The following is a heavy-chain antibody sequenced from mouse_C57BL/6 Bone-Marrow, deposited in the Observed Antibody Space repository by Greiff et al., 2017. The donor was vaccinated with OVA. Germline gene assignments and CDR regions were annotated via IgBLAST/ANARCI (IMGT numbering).Heavy chain of an antibody. V-gene: IGHV3-2*02. J-gene: IGHJ4*01. D-gene: IGHD3-1*01. CDR3: ARSGYAAMDY. Sequence: EVKLMESGPGLVKPSQSLSLTCTVTGYSITSDYAWNWIRQFPGNKLEWMGYISYSGSTSYNPSLKSRISITRDTSKNQFFLQLNSVTTEDTATYYCARSGYAAMDYWGQGTSVTVSS. CDR1: GYSITSDYA. CDR2: ISYSGST.